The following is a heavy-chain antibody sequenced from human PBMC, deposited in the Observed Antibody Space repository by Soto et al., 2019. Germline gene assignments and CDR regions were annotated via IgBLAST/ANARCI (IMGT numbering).Heavy chain of an antibody. Sequence: QLQLQESGPGLVKPSETLSLTCTVSGGSISSSSYYWGWIRQPPGTGLEWIGSIYYSGSTYYNPSLKSRVTISVDTSKNQFSLKLSSVTAADTAVYYCARQWWLVESNFDYWGQGTLVTVSS. CDR2: IYYSGST. V-gene: IGHV4-39*01. CDR3: ARQWWLVESNFDY. CDR1: GGSISSSSYY. J-gene: IGHJ4*02. D-gene: IGHD6-19*01.